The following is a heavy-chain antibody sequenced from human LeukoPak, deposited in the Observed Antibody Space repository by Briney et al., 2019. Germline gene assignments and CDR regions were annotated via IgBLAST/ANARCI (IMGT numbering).Heavy chain of an antibody. Sequence: PGGSLRLSCAASEFSVGSNYMTWVRQAPGKGLEWVSLIYSGGSTYYADSVKGRFTISRDNSKNTLYLQMNGLRAEDTAVYYCAKDMVGATTRGVFDYWGQGTLVTVSS. V-gene: IGHV3-66*01. CDR1: EFSVGSNY. D-gene: IGHD1-26*01. CDR2: IYSGGST. J-gene: IGHJ4*02. CDR3: AKDMVGATTRGVFDY.